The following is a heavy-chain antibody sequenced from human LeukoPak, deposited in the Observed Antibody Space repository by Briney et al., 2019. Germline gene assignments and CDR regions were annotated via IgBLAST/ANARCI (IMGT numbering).Heavy chain of an antibody. V-gene: IGHV1-18*01. Sequence: GASVKVSCKASGYTFTSYGISWVRQAPGQGLEWMGWISAYNGNTNYAQKLQGRVTMTTDTSTSTAYMELRSLRSDDTAVYYCATNVVPAAIGAFDIWGQGTMVTVSS. CDR2: ISAYNGNT. CDR3: ATNVVPAAIGAFDI. CDR1: GYTFTSYG. D-gene: IGHD2-2*02. J-gene: IGHJ3*02.